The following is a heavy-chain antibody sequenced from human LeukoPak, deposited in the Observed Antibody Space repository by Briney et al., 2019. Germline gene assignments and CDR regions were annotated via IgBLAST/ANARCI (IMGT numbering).Heavy chain of an antibody. CDR3: ARRGTPYYYYYMDV. J-gene: IGHJ6*03. CDR1: GGSMNTYY. V-gene: IGHV4-59*08. CDR2: IYSSGTS. D-gene: IGHD3-16*01. Sequence: PSETLSLTCTVSGGSMNTYYWSWIRQSPENGLEFIGYIYSSGTSDYNPPLKSRVVISLDTSKSQFSLKMKSVTAADTAVYYCARRGTPYYYYYMDVWGSGTTVTVSS.